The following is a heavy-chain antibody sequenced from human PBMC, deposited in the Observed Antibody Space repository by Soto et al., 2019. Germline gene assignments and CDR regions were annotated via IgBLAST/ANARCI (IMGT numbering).Heavy chain of an antibody. D-gene: IGHD6-19*01. Sequence: EVQVLESGGGFVQPGGSLRLTCTVSGLTFDKYAMSWVRQAPGKELQLVSAIPGSGYTAYYADSVKGRFTISRDNSQNTLHLQMNSLRAEDTAIYYCAVGEHWLSNRYYHGLDVWGQGPTVTVSS. V-gene: IGHV3-23*01. J-gene: IGHJ6*02. CDR3: AVGEHWLSNRYYHGLDV. CDR1: GLTFDKYA. CDR2: IPGSGYTA.